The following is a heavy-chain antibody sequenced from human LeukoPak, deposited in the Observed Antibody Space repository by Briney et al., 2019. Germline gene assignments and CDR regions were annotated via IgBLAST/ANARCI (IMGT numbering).Heavy chain of an antibody. D-gene: IGHD6-19*01. V-gene: IGHV3-21*01. CDR3: ARGSSGWYGFGAFDI. CDR2: ISSSSSYI. CDR1: GFTFSSYS. Sequence: GGSLRLSCAASGFTFSSYSMNWVRQAPGKGLEWVSSISSSSSYIYYADSVKGRFTISRDNAKNSLYLQMNSLRAEDTAVYYCARGSSGWYGFGAFDIWGQGTMVTVSS. J-gene: IGHJ3*02.